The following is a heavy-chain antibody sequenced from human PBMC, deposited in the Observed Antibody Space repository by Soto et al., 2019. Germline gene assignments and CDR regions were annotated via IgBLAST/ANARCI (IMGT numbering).Heavy chain of an antibody. CDR1: ALTVSVSA. Sequence: EVPLLESGGGLLQPGGSLRLSCVTSALTVSVSAMTWVRQAPGKWLEWDSNTGLRGRTTYYGYSEKGRYTVSRDTSKNTLDLHRSRLRAEDTAVYYGATVHNASGSLNFGGRGPLVTVSS. CDR3: ATVHNASGSLNF. J-gene: IGHJ4*02. D-gene: IGHD3-10*01. V-gene: IGHV3-23*01. CDR2: TGLRGRTT.